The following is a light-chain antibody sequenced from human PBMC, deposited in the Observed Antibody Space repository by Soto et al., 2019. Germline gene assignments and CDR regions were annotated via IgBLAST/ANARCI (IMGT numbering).Light chain of an antibody. CDR2: AAS. CDR1: QSVRSNY. J-gene: IGKJ5*01. CDR3: HHYGLPPIT. Sequence: EIVLTQSPGTLSLSPGERATLSCRASQSVRSNYFAWYQQKPGQAPRLLIYAASSWATGIPARFGGSGSGTDFTLDISRLEPEDFAVYYCHHYGLPPITFCQGTRLEIK. V-gene: IGKV3-20*01.